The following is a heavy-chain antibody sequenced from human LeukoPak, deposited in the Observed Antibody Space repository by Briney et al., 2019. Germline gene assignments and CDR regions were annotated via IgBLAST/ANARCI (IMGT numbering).Heavy chain of an antibody. Sequence: PGGSLRLSCAASGFTFSSYAMSWVRQAPGKGLEWVSAISGSGGSTYYADSVKGRFTISRENSKNPLYLQMNSLGAEDTAVYYCAKDLHGGNDYWGQGTLVTVSS. V-gene: IGHV3-23*01. J-gene: IGHJ4*02. D-gene: IGHD4-23*01. CDR2: ISGSGGST. CDR1: GFTFSSYA. CDR3: AKDLHGGNDY.